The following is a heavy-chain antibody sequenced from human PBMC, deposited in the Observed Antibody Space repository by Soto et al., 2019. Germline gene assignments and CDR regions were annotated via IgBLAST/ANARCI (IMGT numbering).Heavy chain of an antibody. V-gene: IGHV1-69*05. CDR2: IIPVFGKA. J-gene: IGHJ6*02. Sequence: SVKVSFKASGGTFSSYAISWVRQAPGQRLEWMGWIIPVFGKANYSQKFQGRVTITRDKSASTAYMELSSLRSEDTAVYYCATDTAPSDVWGQGTTVTVSS. CDR1: GGTFSSYA. CDR3: ATDTAPSDV. D-gene: IGHD4-17*01.